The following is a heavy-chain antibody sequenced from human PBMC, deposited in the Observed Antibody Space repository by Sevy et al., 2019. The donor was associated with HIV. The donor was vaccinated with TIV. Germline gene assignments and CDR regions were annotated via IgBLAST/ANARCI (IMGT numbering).Heavy chain of an antibody. CDR1: GFTFSSYD. J-gene: IGHJ4*02. CDR2: IGTAGDT. V-gene: IGHV3-13*01. Sequence: GSLRLSCAASGFTFSSYDMHWVRQATGKGLEWVSAIGTAGDTYYPGSVKGRFTISRENAKNSLYLQMNSLRAGDTAVYYCARWTRFYYVSSGYYYYFDYWGQGTLVTVSS. D-gene: IGHD3-22*01. CDR3: ARWTRFYYVSSGYYYYFDY.